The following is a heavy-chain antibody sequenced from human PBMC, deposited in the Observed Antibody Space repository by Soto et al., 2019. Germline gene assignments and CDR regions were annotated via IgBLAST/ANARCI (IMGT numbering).Heavy chain of an antibody. V-gene: IGHV4-34*01. CDR2: INHSGST. Sequence: SETLSLTCSDYGGSFSGYYWSWIRQPPGKGLEWIGEINHSGSTNYNPSLKSRVTISVDTSKNQFSLKLSSVTAADTAVYYCARGDIVVVPAAISPNYIDYWGQGTLVTVSS. CDR3: ARGDIVVVPAAISPNYIDY. D-gene: IGHD2-2*02. J-gene: IGHJ4*02. CDR1: GGSFSGYY.